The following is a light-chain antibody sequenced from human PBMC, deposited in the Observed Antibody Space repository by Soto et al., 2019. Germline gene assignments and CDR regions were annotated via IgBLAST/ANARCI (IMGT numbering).Light chain of an antibody. V-gene: IGKV3-15*01. J-gene: IGKJ1*01. CDR2: GAS. Sequence: EIVMTQSPATLSVSPGERATLSCRASQSVSSNLAWYQQKPGQAPRHLIYGASTRATGIPARFSGSGSGTEFTLTISSLQSEDFAVYYCQQYNNWPQTFGQGTKVESK. CDR1: QSVSSN. CDR3: QQYNNWPQT.